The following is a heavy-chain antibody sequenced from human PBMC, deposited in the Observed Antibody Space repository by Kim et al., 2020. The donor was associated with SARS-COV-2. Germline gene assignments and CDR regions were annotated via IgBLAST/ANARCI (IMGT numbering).Heavy chain of an antibody. Sequence: GGSLRLSCTTSGFSFSNYAMYWVRQAPGKGLEWVSGISWNSATVGYAASVKGRFTISRDNAKKSLHLEMNSLRTEDTALYYCTRDRGRVPDDWGSDYWG. D-gene: IGHD3-9*01. CDR3: TRDRGRVPDDWGSDY. CDR2: ISWNSATV. CDR1: GFSFSNYA. J-gene: IGHJ4*01. V-gene: IGHV3-9*01.